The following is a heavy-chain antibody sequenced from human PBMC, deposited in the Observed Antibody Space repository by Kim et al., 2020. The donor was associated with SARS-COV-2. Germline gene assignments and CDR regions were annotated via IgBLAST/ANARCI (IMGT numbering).Heavy chain of an antibody. D-gene: IGHD6-19*01. CDR1: GFIFSNYA. CDR2: ISGGGGST. J-gene: IGHJ4*02. CDR3: ANRATPDSTGWYQGYFDY. Sequence: GGSLRLSCAASGFIFSNYAMSWVRQAPGKGLEWVSGISGGGGSTYYADSVKGRFTISRDNSKNTLYLQMNSLTAEDTAVYYCANRATPDSTGWYQGYFDYWGQGTLVTVSS. V-gene: IGHV3-23*01.